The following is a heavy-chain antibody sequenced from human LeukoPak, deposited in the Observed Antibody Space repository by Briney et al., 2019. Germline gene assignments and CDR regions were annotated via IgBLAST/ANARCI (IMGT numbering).Heavy chain of an antibody. CDR3: ARAREYHLPPTDY. CDR2: INPNSGAT. CDR1: GYTFTSYD. D-gene: IGHD2-2*01. V-gene: IGHV1-2*02. J-gene: IGHJ4*02. Sequence: ASVKVSCKASGYTFTSYDINWVRQAPGQGLEWMGWINPNSGATNYAQKFQGRVTMTRDTSITTVYMELSRLRSDDTAVYYCARAREYHLPPTDYWGQGTLVTVSS.